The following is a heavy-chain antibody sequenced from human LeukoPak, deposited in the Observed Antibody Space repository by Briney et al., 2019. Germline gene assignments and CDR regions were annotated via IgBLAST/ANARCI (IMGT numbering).Heavy chain of an antibody. CDR1: GFTFGGFN. V-gene: IGHV3-21*01. J-gene: IGHJ4*02. CDR3: ARDGAGHYFDY. D-gene: IGHD1-14*01. CDR2: ISSSSSYI. Sequence: GGSLRLSCAASGFTFGGFNMNWVRQAPGKGLEWVASISSSSSYIYNADSVKGRFTISRDNAKNSLYLQMDSLRAEDTAVYYCARDGAGHYFDYWDQGALVTVSS.